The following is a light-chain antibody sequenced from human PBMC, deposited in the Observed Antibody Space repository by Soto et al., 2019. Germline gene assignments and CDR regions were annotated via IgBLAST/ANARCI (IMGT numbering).Light chain of an antibody. CDR2: GAS. CDR3: QQYGNSLT. J-gene: IGKJ4*01. V-gene: IGKV3-20*01. Sequence: EIVLTQSPGTLSLSPGERVTLSCRASQSVYNNYLAWYQHRPGQAPRTLIYGASSRATGIPDRFSGSGSGTDFTLSINGLEPEDSAVYYCQQYGNSLTFGGGTKVEIK. CDR1: QSVYNNY.